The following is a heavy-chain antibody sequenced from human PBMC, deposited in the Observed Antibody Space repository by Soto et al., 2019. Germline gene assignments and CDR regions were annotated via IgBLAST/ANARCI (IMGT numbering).Heavy chain of an antibody. CDR2: IHHTGST. V-gene: IGHV4-59*01. CDR1: GGSISRYY. D-gene: IGHD2-15*01. Sequence: QVQLQESGPGLVKPSETLSLTCTVSGGSISRYYWSWIRQPPGKGLEWIGYIHHTGSTTYTPSLQSRVTISLDTSKNQFSLKLSSVTAADTAIYYCARVKPAAPYYQYMDVWGEGTTVTVSS. J-gene: IGHJ6*03. CDR3: ARVKPAAPYYQYMDV.